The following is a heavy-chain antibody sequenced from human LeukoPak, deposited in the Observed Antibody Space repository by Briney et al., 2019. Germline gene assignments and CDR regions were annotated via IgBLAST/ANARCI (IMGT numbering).Heavy chain of an antibody. V-gene: IGHV3-30*18. J-gene: IGHJ4*02. CDR1: GFTFSSYG. CDR3: ANLPQSSGYSYGTNGY. D-gene: IGHD5-18*01. Sequence: PGRSLRLSCAASGFTFSSYGMHWVRQAPGKGLEWVAVISYDGSNKYYADSVKGRFTISRDNSKNTLYLQMNSLRAEDTAVYYCANLPQSSGYSYGTNGYWGQGTLVTVSS. CDR2: ISYDGSNK.